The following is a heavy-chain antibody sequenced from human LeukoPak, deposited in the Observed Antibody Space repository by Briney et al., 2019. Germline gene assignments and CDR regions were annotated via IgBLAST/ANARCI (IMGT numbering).Heavy chain of an antibody. Sequence: GGSLRLSCAASGFTFSSYAMSWVRQAPGKGLEWVSAISGSGGSTYYADSVKGRFTISRDNSKNTLYLQMNNLRAEDTAVYYCTKKPVRGFGWFDPWGQGTLVTVSS. CDR3: TKKPVRGFGWFDP. D-gene: IGHD3-10*01. V-gene: IGHV3-23*01. CDR2: ISGSGGST. J-gene: IGHJ5*02. CDR1: GFTFSSYA.